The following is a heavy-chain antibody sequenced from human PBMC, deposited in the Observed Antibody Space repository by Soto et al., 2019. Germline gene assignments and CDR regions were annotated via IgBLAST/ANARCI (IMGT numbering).Heavy chain of an antibody. D-gene: IGHD3-10*01. V-gene: IGHV1-8*01. Sequence: ASVKVSCKTSGYTFTSYDINWVRQATGQGLEWMGWMNPNSGNTGYAQKFQGRVTMTRNTSISTAYMELSSLRSEDTAVYYCARSAMVRGPNWFDPWGQGTLVTVS. CDR1: GYTFTSYD. CDR2: MNPNSGNT. J-gene: IGHJ5*02. CDR3: ARSAMVRGPNWFDP.